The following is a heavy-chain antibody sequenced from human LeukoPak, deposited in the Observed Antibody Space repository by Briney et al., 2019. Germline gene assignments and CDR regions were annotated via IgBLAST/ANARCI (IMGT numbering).Heavy chain of an antibody. Sequence: GGSLRLSCAASGFTFGNYSMSWVRQAPGKGLEWVSGVSDGGGSTHYADSVKGRFTISRDNSKNTLYVQMNSLRAEDTAVYYCAKDRGSWITANGYWGEGTLVTVSS. D-gene: IGHD5-18*01. J-gene: IGHJ4*02. CDR2: VSDGGGST. CDR3: AKDRGSWITANGY. V-gene: IGHV3-23*01. CDR1: GFTFGNYS.